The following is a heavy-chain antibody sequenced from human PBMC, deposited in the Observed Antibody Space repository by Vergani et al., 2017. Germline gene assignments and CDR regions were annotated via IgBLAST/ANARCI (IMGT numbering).Heavy chain of an antibody. CDR2: ISGYNGNT. V-gene: IGHV1-18*01. CDR1: GYTFTSYG. J-gene: IGHJ2*01. Sequence: QVQLVQSGAEVKKPGASVKVSCKASGYTFTSYGISWVRQAPGPGLEWMGWISGYNGNTNYAQKLQGRVTMATDTSTNTAYLELRSLRSDDTAGYYCARDNFRYFDLWGRGTLVTVSS. CDR3: ARDNFRYFDL.